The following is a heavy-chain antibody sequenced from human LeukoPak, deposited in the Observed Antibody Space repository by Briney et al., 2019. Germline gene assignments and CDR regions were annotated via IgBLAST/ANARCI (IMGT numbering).Heavy chain of an antibody. CDR2: INPNSGGT. D-gene: IGHD2-8*01. CDR1: GYTFTGYY. V-gene: IGHV1-2*04. J-gene: IGHJ4*02. Sequence: ASVKVSCKASGYTFTGYYMHWVRQAPGQGLEWMGWINPNSGGTNYAQKFQGWVTMTRDTSISTAYMELSRLRSEDTAVYYCVKESGAVYGPDYFDSWGQGTLVTVSS. CDR3: VKESGAVYGPDYFDS.